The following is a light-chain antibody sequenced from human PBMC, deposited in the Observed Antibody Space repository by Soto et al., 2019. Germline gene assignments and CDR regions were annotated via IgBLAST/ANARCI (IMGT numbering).Light chain of an antibody. CDR2: AAS. CDR3: LQHNTYPRT. V-gene: IGKV1-17*01. CDR1: QGIRKD. Sequence: DLQMTQSPSPLSASVGDRVTITCRASQGIRKDLGWYQQKPGKAPKRLIYAASSLQSGVPSRFSGSGSGTEFTLTISSLQPEDFATYYCLQHNTYPRTIGQGTKVEIK. J-gene: IGKJ1*01.